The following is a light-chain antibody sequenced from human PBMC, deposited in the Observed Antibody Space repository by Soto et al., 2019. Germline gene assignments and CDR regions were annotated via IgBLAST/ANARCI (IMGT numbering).Light chain of an antibody. J-gene: IGKJ1*01. Sequence: DIQMTQSPSSLSASVGDRVSVTCRASQRISTFLNWYQQRPGEAPKLLIYAASSLQSGVPTRFSGSGSGADFTHTIGSLQPEDFATYYCQHSYTTPRTFGQGTKVEVK. CDR3: QHSYTTPRT. CDR1: QRISTF. V-gene: IGKV1-39*01. CDR2: AAS.